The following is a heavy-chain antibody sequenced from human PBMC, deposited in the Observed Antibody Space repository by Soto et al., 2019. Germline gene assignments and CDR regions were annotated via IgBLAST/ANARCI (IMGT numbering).Heavy chain of an antibody. D-gene: IGHD1-7*01. CDR1: GGSISSYY. Sequence: SETLSLTCTVSGGSISSYYWSRIRQPPGKGLEWIGYIYYSGSTNYNPSLKSRVTISVDTSKNQFSLKLSSVTAADTAVYYCARGVNWNYVYYYMDVWGKGTTVTVSS. V-gene: IGHV4-59*01. CDR3: ARGVNWNYVYYYMDV. J-gene: IGHJ6*03. CDR2: IYYSGST.